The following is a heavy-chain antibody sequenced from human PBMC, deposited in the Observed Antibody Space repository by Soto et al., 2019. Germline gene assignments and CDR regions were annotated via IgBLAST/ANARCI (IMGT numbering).Heavy chain of an antibody. CDR1: GFTFNYYP. CDR3: ARRPGPLVAVLYLYPLGGREAMSDVDV. Sequence: QMQLVESGGGVVQPGGSLRLSCAASGFTFNYYPMHWVRQAPGKGLEWVAVVSFDGSNKYYADSVKGRFTISKDNSKNKLYLQMNSLRREDAAVYCCARRPGPLVAVLYLYPLGGREAMSDVDVWGQGTTVTVSS. D-gene: IGHD2-15*01. J-gene: IGHJ6*02. CDR2: VSFDGSNK. V-gene: IGHV3-30-3*01.